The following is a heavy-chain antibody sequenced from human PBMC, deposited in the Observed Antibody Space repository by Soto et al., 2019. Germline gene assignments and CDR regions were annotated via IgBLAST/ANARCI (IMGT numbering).Heavy chain of an antibody. V-gene: IGHV1-8*02. CDR1: GYTFTDYD. D-gene: IGHD1-20*01. CDR3: TRNLYNTRDFEH. Sequence: QVQLMQSGAEVRKPGASVKVSCKASGYTFTDYDINWVRQATGQGLEWLGWMTPKSGYTGYAQKFQGRVTLTRDTSRGTAYMELSSLTSEDTAVYYCTRNLYNTRDFEHWGQGTLVTVSS. J-gene: IGHJ4*02. CDR2: MTPKSGYT.